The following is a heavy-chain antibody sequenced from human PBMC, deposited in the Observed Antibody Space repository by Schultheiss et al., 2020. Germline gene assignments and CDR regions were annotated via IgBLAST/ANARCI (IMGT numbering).Heavy chain of an antibody. CDR2: ISGSGGST. CDR3: AQSPNWYKPDY. CDR1: GFTFDDYG. Sequence: GGSLRLSCAASGFTFDDYGMSWVRQAPGKGLEWVSAISGSGGSTYYADSVKGRFTISRDNSKNTLYLQMNSLRADDTAVYYCAQSPNWYKPDYWGQGTVVTVSS. J-gene: IGHJ4*02. V-gene: IGHV3-23*01. D-gene: IGHD1-1*01.